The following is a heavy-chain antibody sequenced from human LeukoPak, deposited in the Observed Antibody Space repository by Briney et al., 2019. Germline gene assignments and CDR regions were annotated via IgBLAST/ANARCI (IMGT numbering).Heavy chain of an antibody. D-gene: IGHD2-21*02. CDR3: AKGRWGIVVVTAMEYFDY. CDR2: ISGSGGCT. Sequence: GCSLRLSCAVSGFTVSGNYMSWVRQAPGQGLESVAAISGSGGCTYYAHSVKGRSTIHSDTSKNTLYLQMTSLRADDTHVYYCAKGRWGIVVVTAMEYFDYWGQGTLVTVSS. J-gene: IGHJ4*02. CDR1: GFTVSGNY. V-gene: IGHV3-23*01.